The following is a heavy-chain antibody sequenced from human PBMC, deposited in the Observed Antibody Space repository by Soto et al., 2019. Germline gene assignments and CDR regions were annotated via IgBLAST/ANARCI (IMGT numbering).Heavy chain of an antibody. CDR3: ARWGNGYYDILTGYDY. D-gene: IGHD3-9*01. CDR2: IYYSGST. CDR1: GGSISSGDYY. V-gene: IGHV4-30-4*01. J-gene: IGHJ4*02. Sequence: SETLSLTCTVSGGSISSGDYYWSWIRQPPGKGLEWIGYIYYSGSTYYNPSLKSRVTISVDTSKNQFSLKLSSVTAADTAVYYCARWGNGYYDILTGYDYWGQGTLVTVSS.